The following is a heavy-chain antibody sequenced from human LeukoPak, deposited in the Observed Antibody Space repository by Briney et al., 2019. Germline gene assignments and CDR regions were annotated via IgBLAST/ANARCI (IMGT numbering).Heavy chain of an antibody. J-gene: IGHJ4*02. Sequence: SETLSLTCAVYGGSFSGYYWSWIRQPPGKGLEWIGEINHSGSINYNPSLKSRVTISVDTSKNQFSLKLSSVTAADTAAYYCARRKSDRSSWFPGISNYFDYWGQGALVTVSS. CDR3: ARRKSDRSSWFPGISNYFDY. CDR1: GGSFSGYY. V-gene: IGHV4-34*01. CDR2: INHSGSI. D-gene: IGHD6-13*01.